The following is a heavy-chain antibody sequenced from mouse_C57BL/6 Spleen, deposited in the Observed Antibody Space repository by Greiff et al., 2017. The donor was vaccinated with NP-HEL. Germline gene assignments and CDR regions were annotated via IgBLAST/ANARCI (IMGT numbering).Heavy chain of an antibody. D-gene: IGHD1-1*01. CDR1: GYTFTDYY. CDR2: INPNNGGT. J-gene: IGHJ1*03. V-gene: IGHV1-26*01. CDR3: ARSSTVDWYFDV. Sequence: VQLQPSGPELVKPGASVTISCKASGYTFTDYYMNWVKQSHGKSLEWIGEINPNNGGTSYNQKFKGKATLTVDKSSSTAYMELRSLTSEDSAVYYCARSSTVDWYFDVWGTGTTVTVSS.